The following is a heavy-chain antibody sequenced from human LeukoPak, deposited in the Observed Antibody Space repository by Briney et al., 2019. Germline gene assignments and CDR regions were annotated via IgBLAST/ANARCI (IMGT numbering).Heavy chain of an antibody. CDR2: IFPGNSDT. D-gene: IGHD3-22*01. CDR1: GYNFTSYW. V-gene: IGHV5-51*01. Sequence: GESLKISCKGSGYNFTSYWIGWVRQMPGEGLEWMGIIFPGNSDTRYSPSFQGQVTISADKSISTAYLQWSSLKASDTAMYYCARAGDSSGYYYGRFDYWGQGTLVTVSS. CDR3: ARAGDSSGYYYGRFDY. J-gene: IGHJ4*02.